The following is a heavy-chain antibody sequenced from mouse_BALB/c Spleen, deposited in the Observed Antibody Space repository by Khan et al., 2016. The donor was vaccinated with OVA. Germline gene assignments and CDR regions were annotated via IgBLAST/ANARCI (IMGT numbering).Heavy chain of an antibody. CDR1: GYTFTDYA. CDR2: ISTYYGDV. Sequence: QVQLQQSGAELVRPGVSVKISCKGSGYTFTDYAMHWVQQRHAKSLEWIGVISTYYGDVDFNQQFQGKASMTVDRSSSTVYMELARLTSEDSAIYYWVRGGKFAYWGQGTLVTVSA. J-gene: IGHJ3*01. D-gene: IGHD1-1*02. V-gene: IGHV1S137*01. CDR3: VRGGKFAY.